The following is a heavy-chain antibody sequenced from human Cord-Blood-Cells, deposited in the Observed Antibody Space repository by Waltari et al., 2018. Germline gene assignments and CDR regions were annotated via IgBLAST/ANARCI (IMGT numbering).Heavy chain of an antibody. V-gene: IGHV3-30*02. J-gene: IGHJ2*01. D-gene: IGHD2-15*01. Sequence: QVQLVESGGGVVQPGGSLRLSCAASGFTFSSYGMHWVRQAPGKGLEWVAFIRYDGSNKYYADSVKGLFTISRDNSKNTLYLQMNSLRAEDTAVYYCAKDRVCSGGSCYWYFDLWGRGTLVTVSS. CDR3: AKDRVCSGGSCYWYFDL. CDR1: GFTFSSYG. CDR2: IRYDGSNK.